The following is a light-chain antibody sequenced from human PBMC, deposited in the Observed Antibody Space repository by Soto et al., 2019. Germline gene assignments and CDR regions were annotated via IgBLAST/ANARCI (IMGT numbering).Light chain of an antibody. CDR1: QSIRSW. J-gene: IGKJ4*01. Sequence: DIQMTQSPSTLSASVGDRVTITCRASQSIRSWLAWYQQKLGKAPKLLIYKASNLESGVPSRFSGSGSGTEFTLTISSLQPDDFATYYCQQYNGYSATFGGGTKVEVK. CDR2: KAS. CDR3: QQYNGYSAT. V-gene: IGKV1-5*03.